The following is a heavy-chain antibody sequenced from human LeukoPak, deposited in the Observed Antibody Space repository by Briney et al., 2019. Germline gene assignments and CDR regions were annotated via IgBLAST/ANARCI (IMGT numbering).Heavy chain of an antibody. D-gene: IGHD1-26*01. CDR2: IYYSGST. CDR1: GGSISSYY. CDR3: ARVGGSYYFDY. J-gene: IGHJ4*02. V-gene: IGHV4-59*12. Sequence: SETLSLTCTVSGGSISSYYWSWIRQPPGKGLEWIGYIYYSGSTDHNPSLKSRVTMSVDTSKNQFSLKLSSVTAADTAVYYCARVGGSYYFDYWGQGTLVTVSS.